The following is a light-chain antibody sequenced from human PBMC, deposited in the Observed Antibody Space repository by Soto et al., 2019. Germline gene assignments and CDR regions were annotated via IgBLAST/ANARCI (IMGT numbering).Light chain of an antibody. CDR2: DAS. CDR3: QLYGASPKT. J-gene: IGKJ1*01. V-gene: IGKV3-20*01. Sequence: EIVLTQSPGTLSLSPGERATLSCRASQTVSTNYLAWYQQKPSQAPRLLIFDASTRATGIPDRFTGSGSGTDFTLTISRLEPEDFAVYYCQLYGASPKTFGQGTKVEIK. CDR1: QTVSTNY.